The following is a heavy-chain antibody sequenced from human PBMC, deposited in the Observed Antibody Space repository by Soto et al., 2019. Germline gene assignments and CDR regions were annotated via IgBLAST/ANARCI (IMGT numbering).Heavy chain of an antibody. V-gene: IGHV3-7*01. J-gene: IGHJ4*02. D-gene: IGHD6-13*01. CDR3: ARGSHSTTWYGGQFDY. CDR2: IKEDGSEK. CDR1: GFTFRTYW. Sequence: PGESLKISCVASGFTFRTYWMSWVRQAPGKGLEWVANIKEDGSEKHYVDSVKGRFTISRDNAESSLYLQMNSLRAEDTAIYYCARGSHSTTWYGGQFDYWGQGALVTVSS.